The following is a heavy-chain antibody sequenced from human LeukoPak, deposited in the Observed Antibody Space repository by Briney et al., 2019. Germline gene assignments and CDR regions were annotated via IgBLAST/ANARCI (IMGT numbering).Heavy chain of an antibody. J-gene: IGHJ6*03. CDR1: GFTFSDYY. Sequence: GGSLRLSCAASGFTFSDYYMSWIRQAPGKGLEWVSYISSSGSTIYYADSVKGRFTISRDNAKNSLYLQMNSLRVEDTAMYYCATRKCSISACRASSYRCMDDWGKGTTVTVSS. D-gene: IGHD2-2*01. CDR3: ATRKCSISACRASSYRCMDD. CDR2: ISSSGSTI. V-gene: IGHV3-11*04.